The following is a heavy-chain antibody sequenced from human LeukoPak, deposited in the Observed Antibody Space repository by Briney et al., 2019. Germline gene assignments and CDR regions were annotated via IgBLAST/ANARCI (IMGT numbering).Heavy chain of an antibody. J-gene: IGHJ4*02. CDR3: VKDFGRNLGGPGY. D-gene: IGHD3-10*01. V-gene: IGHV3-23*01. CDR1: GFTFRTYT. Sequence: LSGGSLRFSCAASGFTFRTYTMAWVRQAPGGGLEWVSGIGGDGGGGTYYADSVRGRFAISRDNSKRTLYLQMYSLRVEDTAVYYCVKDFGRNLGGPGYWGRGTLVTVSS. CDR2: IGGDGGGGT.